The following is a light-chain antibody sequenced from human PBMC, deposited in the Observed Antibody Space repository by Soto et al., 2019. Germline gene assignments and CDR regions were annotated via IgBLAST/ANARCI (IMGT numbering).Light chain of an antibody. V-gene: IGKV1-5*01. CDR1: QSISDS. Sequence: QSVSTVSAKVGERVTITCRASQSISDSLAWYQQKPGKAPDLLISDVSSLERGVASRFSGSGSGTEITRTISSMQPDDLATYYCQRSHRYFRTFAQGTKVDIK. CDR3: QRSHRYFRT. CDR2: DVS. J-gene: IGKJ1*01.